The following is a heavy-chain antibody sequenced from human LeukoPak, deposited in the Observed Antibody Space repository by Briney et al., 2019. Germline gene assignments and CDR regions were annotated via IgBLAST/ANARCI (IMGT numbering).Heavy chain of an antibody. J-gene: IGHJ4*02. V-gene: IGHV3-21*04. Sequence: PGGSLRLSCAASGFTFSSYSMNWVRQAPGKGLEWVSSISSSSSYIYYADSVKGRFTISRDNAKNSLFLQMDSLRTDDTAVYYCASSLLYYSSGDHWGQGTLVTVSS. CDR3: ASSLLYYSSGDH. D-gene: IGHD6-19*01. CDR2: ISSSSSYI. CDR1: GFTFSSYS.